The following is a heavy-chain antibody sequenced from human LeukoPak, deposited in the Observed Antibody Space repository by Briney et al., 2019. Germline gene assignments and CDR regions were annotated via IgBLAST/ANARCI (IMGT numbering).Heavy chain of an antibody. CDR1: GFVVSDDY. V-gene: IGHV3-66*02. CDR2: IYTSGIT. D-gene: IGHD4-23*01. CDR3: VRYYVGKFDY. Sequence: GGSLRLSCAASGFVVSDDYMSWVRQAPGQGLEWVSLIYTSGITKYTDSVKGRFTISRDNAKNTLYLQMNTLSAEDTAVYYCVRYYVGKFDYWGQGTLVTVSS. J-gene: IGHJ4*02.